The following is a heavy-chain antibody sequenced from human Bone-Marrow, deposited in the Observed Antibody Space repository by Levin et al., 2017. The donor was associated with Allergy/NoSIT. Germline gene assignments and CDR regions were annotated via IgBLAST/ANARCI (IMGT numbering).Heavy chain of an antibody. V-gene: IGHV3-15*01. CDR2: IKSKTDGGTT. Sequence: GGSLRLSCAASGFTFSNAWMSWVRQAPGKGLEWVGRIKSKTDGGTTDYAAPVKGRFTISRDDSKNTLYLQMNSLKTEDTAVYYCTTGERYSSSWYYFDYWGQGTLVTVSS. D-gene: IGHD6-13*01. J-gene: IGHJ4*02. CDR1: GFTFSNAW. CDR3: TTGERYSSSWYYFDY.